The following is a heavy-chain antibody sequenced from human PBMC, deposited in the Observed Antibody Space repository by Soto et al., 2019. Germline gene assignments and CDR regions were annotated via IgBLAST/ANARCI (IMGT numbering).Heavy chain of an antibody. CDR2: IKSKTDGGTT. CDR3: SKVLTGAPYSGMDF. J-gene: IGHJ6*02. CDR1: GFTFSNAW. D-gene: IGHD7-27*01. Sequence: GSLRLSCAASGFTFSNAWMNWVRQAPGKGLEWVGLIKSKTDGGTTDYAAPVKGRFTISRDDSKNTLYLQMNSLRAEDPAVYYCSKVLTGAPYSGMDFWGQGSTVIVSS. V-gene: IGHV3-15*07.